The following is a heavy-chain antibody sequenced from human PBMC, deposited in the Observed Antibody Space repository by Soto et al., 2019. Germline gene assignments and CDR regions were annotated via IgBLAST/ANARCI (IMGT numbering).Heavy chain of an antibody. D-gene: IGHD6-6*01. V-gene: IGHV1-69*13. CDR2: IIPIFGTA. CDR1: GGTFSSYA. CDR3: ARDGTECSSSSEGYYGMDV. Sequence: ASVKVSCKASGGTFSSYAISWVRQAPGQGLEWMGGIIPIFGTANYAQKFQGRVTITADESTSTAYMELSSLRSEDTAVYYCARDGTECSSSSEGYYGMDVWGQGTTVTSP. J-gene: IGHJ6*02.